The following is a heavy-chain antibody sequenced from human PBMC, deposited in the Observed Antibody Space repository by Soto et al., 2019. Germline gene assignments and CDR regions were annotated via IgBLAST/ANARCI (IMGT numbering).Heavy chain of an antibody. Sequence: ASVKVSCKASGGTFSSYAISWVRQAPGQGLEWMGGIIPIFGTANYAQKFQGRVTITADESTSTAYMELSSLRSEDTAVYYCARDDQLERRGAFDIWGQGTMLTVSS. D-gene: IGHD1-1*01. CDR3: ARDDQLERRGAFDI. V-gene: IGHV1-69*13. CDR1: GGTFSSYA. J-gene: IGHJ3*02. CDR2: IIPIFGTA.